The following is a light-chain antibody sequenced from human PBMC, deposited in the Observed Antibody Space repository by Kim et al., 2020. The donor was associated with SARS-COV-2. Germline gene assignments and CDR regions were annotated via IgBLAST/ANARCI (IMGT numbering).Light chain of an antibody. Sequence: SYELTQSPSVSVAPGKTARITCGGNNIGSKSVHWYQQKPGQAPVLVIYYDSYRPSGIPERFSGSNSGNTATLTISRVEAGDEADYYCQVWDSSSDHPGVVFGGGTQLTVL. CDR2: YDS. J-gene: IGLJ2*01. CDR3: QVWDSSSDHPGVV. CDR1: NIGSKS. V-gene: IGLV3-21*04.